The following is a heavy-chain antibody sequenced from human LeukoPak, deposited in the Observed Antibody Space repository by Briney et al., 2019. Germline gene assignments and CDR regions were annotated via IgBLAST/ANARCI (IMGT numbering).Heavy chain of an antibody. CDR3: ARLAPVAHSGDYLGYFDY. CDR2: VYYTGSV. D-gene: IGHD4-17*01. Sequence: SETLSLTCTVSGGSITNYYWTWMRQPPGKGLEWFGYVYYTGSVNYNPSLKSRVTILVDTSKNQFSLNLISVTAADTSVYYCARLAPVAHSGDYLGYFDYWGQGILVTVSS. J-gene: IGHJ4*02. V-gene: IGHV4-59*08. CDR1: GGSITNYY.